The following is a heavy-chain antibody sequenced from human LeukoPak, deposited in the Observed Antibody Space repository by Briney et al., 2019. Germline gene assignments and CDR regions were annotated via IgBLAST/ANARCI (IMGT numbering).Heavy chain of an antibody. Sequence: ASVKVPCKTSGYTLTGYFIHWVRQAPGQGLEWMGWINPNSAGTNSAQKFQGRLTMTWDTSIRTAYMQLGWLKSDDTAVYYCASEGDGSNLYSWFDSWGQGTLVTVSA. CDR3: ASEGDGSNLYSWFDS. CDR1: GYTLTGYF. CDR2: INPNSAGT. V-gene: IGHV1-2*02. J-gene: IGHJ5*01. D-gene: IGHD5-24*01.